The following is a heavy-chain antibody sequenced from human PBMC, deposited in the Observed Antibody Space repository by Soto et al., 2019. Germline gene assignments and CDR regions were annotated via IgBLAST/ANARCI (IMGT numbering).Heavy chain of an antibody. CDR1: GFTFSSYG. CDR2: IWYDGSNK. Sequence: QVQLVESGGGVVQPGRSLRLSCAASGFTFSSYGMHWVRQAPGKGLEWVAVIWYDGSNKYYADSVKGRFTISRDNSKNTLCRRMNSLRAEDTAVYYCAGDNGHGDYGCDAFDIWGQGTMVTVSS. D-gene: IGHD4-17*01. J-gene: IGHJ3*02. V-gene: IGHV3-33*01. CDR3: AGDNGHGDYGCDAFDI.